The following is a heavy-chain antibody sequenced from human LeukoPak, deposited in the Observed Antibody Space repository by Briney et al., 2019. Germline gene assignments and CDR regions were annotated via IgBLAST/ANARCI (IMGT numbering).Heavy chain of an antibody. V-gene: IGHV3-23*01. CDR3: ANVSHGYSSSSADY. CDR2: ISGSGGNT. D-gene: IGHD6-6*01. Sequence: GGSLRLSCAASAFTFTSNAVNSVRQAPGKGLEWVSVISGSGGNTYYADSVKGRFTISRDNSKNTLYLQMNSLRIDDTAVYSCANVSHGYSSSSADYWGQGTLVTVSS. CDR1: AFTFTSNA. J-gene: IGHJ4*02.